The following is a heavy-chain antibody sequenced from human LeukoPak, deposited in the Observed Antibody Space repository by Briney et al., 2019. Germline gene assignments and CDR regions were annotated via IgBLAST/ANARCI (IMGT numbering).Heavy chain of an antibody. J-gene: IGHJ6*02. CDR2: MNPNSGNT. CDR1: GYTFTSYD. CDR3: ARYCGGDCYAPPGMDV. V-gene: IGHV1-8*01. Sequence: ASVKVSCKASGYTFTSYDINWVRQATGQGLEWMGWMNPNSGNTGYAQKFQGGVTMTRNTSISTAYMELSSLRSEDTAVYYCARYCGGDCYAPPGMDVWGQGTTVTVSS. D-gene: IGHD2-21*02.